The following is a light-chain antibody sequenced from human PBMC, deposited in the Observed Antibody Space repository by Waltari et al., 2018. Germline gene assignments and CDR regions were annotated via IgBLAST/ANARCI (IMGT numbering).Light chain of an antibody. Sequence: DIVMTQSPDSLAVSLGERATINCKSSQRVLYSSHNNNYLAWYRQKPGQPPKLLIYLASTRESGVPDRFSVSGSGTDFTLSISSLQAEDVAVYYCQQYYDAPRTFGQGTKVEIK. CDR2: LAS. J-gene: IGKJ1*01. V-gene: IGKV4-1*01. CDR3: QQYYDAPRT. CDR1: QRVLYSSHNNNY.